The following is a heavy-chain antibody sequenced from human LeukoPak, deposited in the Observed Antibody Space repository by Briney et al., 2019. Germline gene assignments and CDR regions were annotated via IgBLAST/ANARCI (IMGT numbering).Heavy chain of an antibody. CDR1: GFTFSSYA. V-gene: IGHV3-30-3*01. J-gene: IGHJ4*02. D-gene: IGHD6-19*01. CDR2: ISYDGSNK. CDR3: ARGGSSGWDFDY. Sequence: PGRSLRLSCAASGFTFSSYAMHWVRQAPGKGLEWVAVISYDGSNKYYADSVKGRFTISRDNSKNTLYLQMNSLRAEDTAVYYCARGGSSGWDFDYWGQGTLVTVSS.